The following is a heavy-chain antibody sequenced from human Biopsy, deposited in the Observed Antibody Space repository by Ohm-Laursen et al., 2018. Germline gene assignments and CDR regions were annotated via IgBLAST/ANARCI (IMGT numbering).Heavy chain of an antibody. D-gene: IGHD7-27*01. J-gene: IGHJ4*01. CDR1: GFAFRSSC. Sequence: SLRLSCAASGFAFRSSCMYWVRQGPGKGLEWVSHIDVSEDNTYYADSVRGRFTISRDNSRKMVHLQINSLRADDTAVYYCVKHWGGYNFDSWGQGTLVTVSS. V-gene: IGHV3-23*01. CDR3: VKHWGGYNFDS. CDR2: IDVSEDNT.